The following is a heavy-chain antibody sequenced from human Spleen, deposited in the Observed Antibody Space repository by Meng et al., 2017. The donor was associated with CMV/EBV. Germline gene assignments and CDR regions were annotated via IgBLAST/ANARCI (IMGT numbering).Heavy chain of an antibody. D-gene: IGHD3-3*01. CDR3: AKDISGSAIFGVVHAFDI. CDR1: GFTFDDYA. V-gene: IGHV3-9*01. Sequence: PAMSLKISCAASGFTFDDYAMHWVRQAPGKGLEWVSHISWNSGSIGYADSVRGRFTISRDNAKNSLYLQMNSLRAGDTALYYCAKDISGSAIFGVVHAFDIWGQGTMVTVSS. CDR2: ISWNSGSI. J-gene: IGHJ3*02.